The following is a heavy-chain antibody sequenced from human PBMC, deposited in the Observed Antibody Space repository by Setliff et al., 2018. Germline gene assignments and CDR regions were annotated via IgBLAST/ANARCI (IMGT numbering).Heavy chain of an antibody. CDR2: TIPNFGTT. V-gene: IGHV1-69*05. J-gene: IGHJ6*03. D-gene: IGHD5-18*01. CDR1: GGTFSSYG. CDR3: AREGVDTRSSTDYRYYMDL. Sequence: GASVKVSCKASGGTFSSYGISWVRQAPGQGLEWLGGTIPNFGTTNYAQEFQGRVTIITDESTSTAYMELSSLRFEDTAVYYCAREGVDTRSSTDYRYYMDLWGKGTPVTV.